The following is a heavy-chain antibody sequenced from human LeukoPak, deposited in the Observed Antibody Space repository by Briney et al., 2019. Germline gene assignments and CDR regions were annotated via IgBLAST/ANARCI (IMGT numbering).Heavy chain of an antibody. J-gene: IGHJ3*02. V-gene: IGHV4-59*01. Sequence: SETLSLTCTVSGGAISSYYWSWIRQPPGKGLEWIAYIHYSGTTNYNPSLKSRVTISVDTSKNQFSLKLTSVTTADTAVYYCAGEDYFDSSGYASWRFDIWGQGTMVTVSS. CDR2: IHYSGTT. CDR1: GGAISSYY. D-gene: IGHD3-22*01. CDR3: AGEDYFDSSGYASWRFDI.